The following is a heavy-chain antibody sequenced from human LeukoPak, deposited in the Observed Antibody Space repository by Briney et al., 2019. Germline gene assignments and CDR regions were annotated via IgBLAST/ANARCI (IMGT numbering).Heavy chain of an antibody. D-gene: IGHD1-1*01. CDR1: GYTFTGYY. V-gene: IGHV1-2*02. J-gene: IGHJ3*02. CDR2: INPNSGGT. Sequence: ASVTVSCKASGYTFTGYYMHWVRQAPGQGLEWMGWINPNSGGTNYAQKFQGRVTMTRDTSISTAYMELSRLRSDDTAAYYCARGLERRDAFDIWGQGTMVTVSS. CDR3: ARGLERRDAFDI.